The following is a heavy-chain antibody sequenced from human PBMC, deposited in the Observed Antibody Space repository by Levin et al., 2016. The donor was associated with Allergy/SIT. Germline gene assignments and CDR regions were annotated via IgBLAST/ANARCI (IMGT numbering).Heavy chain of an antibody. V-gene: IGHV5-51*01. D-gene: IGHD2-21*02. CDR3: ARHPPRDCRGDCYSHFDY. CDR2: IYPGDSHS. J-gene: IGHJ4*02. Sequence: VRQMPGKGLEWMGIIYPGDSHSRYNPSFQGQVTFSVDNFINTAYLQWSGLKASDTAFYYCARHPPRDCRGDCYSHFDYWGQGTLVTVSS.